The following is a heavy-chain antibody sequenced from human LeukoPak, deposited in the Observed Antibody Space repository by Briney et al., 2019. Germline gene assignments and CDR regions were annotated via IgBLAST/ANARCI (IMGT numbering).Heavy chain of an antibody. V-gene: IGHV1-2*02. Sequence: GASVKASCKASGYTFTGYYMHWVRQAPEQGLEWMGWINPNSGGTNYAQKFRGRVTMTRDTSISTAYMELSRLRSDDTAVYYCARALRRPWFGGAPPGQALDYWGQGTLVTVSS. D-gene: IGHD3-10*01. J-gene: IGHJ4*02. CDR3: ARALRRPWFGGAPPGQALDY. CDR2: INPNSGGT. CDR1: GYTFTGYY.